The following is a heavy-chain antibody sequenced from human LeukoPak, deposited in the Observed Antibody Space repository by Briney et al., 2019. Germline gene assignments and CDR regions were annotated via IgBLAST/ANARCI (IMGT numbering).Heavy chain of an antibody. CDR3: ARGFEADSGSYLVDY. D-gene: IGHD1-26*01. Sequence: GGSLRLPCAASGFTFSTYSMHWVRQAPDKGLEWGAIISYDGSNRYYADSVKGRFTISRDNSKNTLYLQMNSLRPEDTAVYYCARGFEADSGSYLVDYWGQGTLVTVSS. CDR2: ISYDGSNR. CDR1: GFTFSTYS. V-gene: IGHV3-30-3*01. J-gene: IGHJ4*02.